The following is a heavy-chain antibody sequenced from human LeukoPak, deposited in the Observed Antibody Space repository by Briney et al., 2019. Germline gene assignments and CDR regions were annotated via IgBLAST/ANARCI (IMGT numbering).Heavy chain of an antibody. V-gene: IGHV3-33*01. D-gene: IGHD2-2*02. J-gene: IGHJ6*02. Sequence: PGGSLRLSCAASGFTFSSYGMHWVRQAPGKGLEWVAVIWYDGSNKYYADSVKGRFTISRDNSKNTLYLQMNSLRAEDTAVYYCARVPIREYYYYGMDVWGQGTTVTVSS. CDR1: GFTFSSYG. CDR3: ARVPIREYYYYGMDV. CDR2: IWYDGSNK.